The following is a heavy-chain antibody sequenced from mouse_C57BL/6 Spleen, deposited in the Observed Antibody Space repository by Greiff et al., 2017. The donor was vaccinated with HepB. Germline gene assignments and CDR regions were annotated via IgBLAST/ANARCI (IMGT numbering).Heavy chain of an antibody. CDR2: IWSGGST. D-gene: IGHD1-1*01. V-gene: IGHV2-2*01. CDR3: ARAGVITTVGYFDV. J-gene: IGHJ1*03. CDR1: GFSLTSYG. Sequence: VKLMESGPGLVQPSQSLSITCTVSGFSLTSYGVHWVRQSPGKGLEWLGVIWSGGSTDYNAAFISRLSISKDNSKSQVFFKMNSLQADDTAIYYCARAGVITTVGYFDVWGTGTTVTVSS.